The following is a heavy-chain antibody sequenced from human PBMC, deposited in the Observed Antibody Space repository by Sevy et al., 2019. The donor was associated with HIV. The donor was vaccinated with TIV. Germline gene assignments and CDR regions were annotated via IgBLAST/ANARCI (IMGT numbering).Heavy chain of an antibody. D-gene: IGHD3-3*01. V-gene: IGHV3-30*02. Sequence: GGSLRLSCAATGFTFSNYAMHWVRQAPGKGMEWVAIIWSDGAYQYHGDSVKGRFTISRDNSKNTLYLQMNSLRAEDTAVYYCAKDQRDFWSGYYPYGMDVWGQGTTVTVSS. CDR1: GFTFSNYA. J-gene: IGHJ6*02. CDR2: IWSDGAYQ. CDR3: AKDQRDFWSGYYPYGMDV.